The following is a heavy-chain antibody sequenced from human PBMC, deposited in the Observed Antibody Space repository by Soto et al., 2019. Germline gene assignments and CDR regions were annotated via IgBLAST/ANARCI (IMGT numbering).Heavy chain of an antibody. CDR1: GFTFSDYY. J-gene: IGHJ4*02. D-gene: IGHD4-17*01. CDR3: ARDHGGGGLTLEY. V-gene: IGHV3-11*01. Sequence: PGGSLRLSCRASGFTFSDYYMSWIRQAPGKGLEWVADISNSGRITHHADSVEGRFTIYRDNAKDSLFLQLNNLRPEYSAIYYCARDHGGGGLTLEYWGQGTLVTVSS. CDR2: ISNSGRIT.